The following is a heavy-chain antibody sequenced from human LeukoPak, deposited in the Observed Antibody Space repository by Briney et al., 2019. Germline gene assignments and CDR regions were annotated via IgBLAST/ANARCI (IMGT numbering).Heavy chain of an antibody. CDR1: GFTFSSYA. J-gene: IGHJ4*02. Sequence: GRSLRLSCAASGFTFSSYAMQWVRQAPGKGLEGGAVISYDGSNKYYADSVKGRFTISRDNSKNTLYLQMNSLRAEDTAVYYCAMPHDTEYYFDSWGQGTLVTVSP. CDR2: ISYDGSNK. V-gene: IGHV3-30*04. CDR3: AMPHDTEYYFDS.